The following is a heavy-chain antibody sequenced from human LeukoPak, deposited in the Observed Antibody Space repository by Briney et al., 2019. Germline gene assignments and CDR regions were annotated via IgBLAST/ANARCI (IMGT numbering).Heavy chain of an antibody. Sequence: GSLRLSCAASGFTFSSYSMNWVRQAPGKGLEWVSSISSSSSYIYYADSVKGRFTISRDNAKNSLYLQMNSLRAEDTAVYYCARAAYSSTWYSRYFDLWGRGTLVTVSS. D-gene: IGHD6-13*01. V-gene: IGHV3-21*01. CDR3: ARAAYSSTWYSRYFDL. CDR1: GFTFSSYS. CDR2: ISSSSSYI. J-gene: IGHJ2*01.